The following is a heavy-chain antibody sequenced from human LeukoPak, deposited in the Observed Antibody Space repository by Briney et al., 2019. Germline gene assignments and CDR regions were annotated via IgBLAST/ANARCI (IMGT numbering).Heavy chain of an antibody. CDR2: IHYTGST. CDR3: ARGGDIYGMDV. D-gene: IGHD3-10*01. Sequence: SETLSLTCTVSGGXLSGYYWSWIRQPPGKGLERIGHIHYTGSTKYNPSLKSRVTISVDTTKNQVSLKVNSVTAADTAVYYCARGGDIYGMDVWGQGTTVTVSS. V-gene: IGHV4-59*12. CDR1: GGXLSGYY. J-gene: IGHJ6*02.